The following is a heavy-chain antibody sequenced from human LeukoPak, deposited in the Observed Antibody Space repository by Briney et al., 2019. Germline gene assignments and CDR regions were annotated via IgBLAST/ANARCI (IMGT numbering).Heavy chain of an antibody. D-gene: IGHD1-26*01. V-gene: IGHV1-46*01. CDR1: GYTFTSYY. Sequence: GASVKVSCKASGYTFTSYYMHWVRQAPGQGLEWMGIINPSGGSTSYAQKFQGRVTMTRDMSTSTVYMELSSLRSEDTAVYYCARVPVGAKPGHRYMDVWGKGTTVTVSS. CDR3: ARVPVGAKPGHRYMDV. J-gene: IGHJ6*03. CDR2: INPSGGST.